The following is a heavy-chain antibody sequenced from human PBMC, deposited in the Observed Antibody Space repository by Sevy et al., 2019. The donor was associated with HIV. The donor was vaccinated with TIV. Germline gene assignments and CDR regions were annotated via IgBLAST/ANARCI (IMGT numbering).Heavy chain of an antibody. D-gene: IGHD2-15*01. CDR1: GFTFSSYS. Sequence: GGSLRLSCAASGFTFSSYSMNWVRQAPGKGLEWVSYISSSSSTIYYADSVKGRFTISRDNAKNSLYLQMNSLRAEDTAVYYCARDRGSLYYYYGMDVWGQGTTVTVSS. J-gene: IGHJ6*02. V-gene: IGHV3-48*01. CDR3: ARDRGSLYYYYGMDV. CDR2: ISSSSSTI.